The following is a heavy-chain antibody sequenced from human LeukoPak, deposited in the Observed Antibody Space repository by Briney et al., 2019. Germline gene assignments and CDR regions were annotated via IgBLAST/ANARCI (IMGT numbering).Heavy chain of an antibody. D-gene: IGHD2-8*01. CDR2: ISKSGGT. CDR1: GTSISSSY. Sequence: SETLSLTCTVSGTSISSSYWNWIRQPPGKGLEWIGYISKSGGTLYNPSLTRRLSISIDMAKNLFSLKLSSVTAADTAVYYCARDSMFATNWYDPWGQGTLVTVSS. V-gene: IGHV4-59*01. J-gene: IGHJ5*02. CDR3: ARDSMFATNWYDP.